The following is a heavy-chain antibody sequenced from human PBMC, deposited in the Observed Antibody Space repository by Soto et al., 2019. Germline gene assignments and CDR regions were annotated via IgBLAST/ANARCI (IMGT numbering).Heavy chain of an antibody. CDR1: GFTFSSYS. Sequence: GGSLRLSCAASGFTFSSYSMNWVRQAPGKGLEWVSSISSSSSYIYYADSVKGRFTISRDNAKNSLYLQMNSLRAEDTAVYYCARDSVAGYYFDYWGQGTLVTVSS. V-gene: IGHV3-21*01. CDR2: ISSSSSYI. J-gene: IGHJ4*02. CDR3: ARDSVAGYYFDY. D-gene: IGHD6-19*01.